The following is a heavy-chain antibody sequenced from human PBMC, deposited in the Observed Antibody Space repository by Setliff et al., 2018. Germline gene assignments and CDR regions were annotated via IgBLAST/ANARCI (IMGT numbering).Heavy chain of an antibody. CDR3: ASRTTGPGGWFDY. V-gene: IGHV4-39*01. CDR2: IYYGGST. Sequence: SETLSLTCTVSGGSISSSSYYWGWIRQPPGKGLEWIGSIYYGGSTYYNPSLKSRAAFSIDTSKNQFSLKLTSVTAADTAIYYCASRTTGPGGWFDYWGQGALVTVSS. CDR1: GGSISSSSYY. D-gene: IGHD1-1*01. J-gene: IGHJ5*01.